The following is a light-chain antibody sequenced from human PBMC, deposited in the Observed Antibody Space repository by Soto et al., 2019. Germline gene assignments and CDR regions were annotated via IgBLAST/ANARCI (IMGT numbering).Light chain of an antibody. Sequence: DIQMTQSPSTLSASVGDSVTITCRASRSISNWLAWYQQKPGKAPKLLIYDASSLQIEVPSRFSGSGSGTEFTLTISSLHPDDFATYYCQQHSSYWTFGQGTKVDIK. CDR1: RSISNW. V-gene: IGKV1-5*01. CDR3: QQHSSYWT. J-gene: IGKJ1*01. CDR2: DAS.